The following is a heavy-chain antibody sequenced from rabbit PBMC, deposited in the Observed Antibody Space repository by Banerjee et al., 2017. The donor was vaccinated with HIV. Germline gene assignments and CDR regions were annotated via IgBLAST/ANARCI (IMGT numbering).Heavy chain of an antibody. CDR3: ARSDGGGSYYNL. CDR1: GIDFSSGYD. V-gene: IGHV1S43*01. D-gene: IGHD8-1*01. CDR2: IYTGSGTT. Sequence: QQQLEESGGGLVKPGGTLTLTCKASGIDFSSGYDMCWVRQAPGKGLEWIACIYTGSGTTYYATWAKGRFTITRSTSLNTVDLKMTSLTAADTATYFCARSDGGGSYYNLWGQGTLVTVS. J-gene: IGHJ4*01.